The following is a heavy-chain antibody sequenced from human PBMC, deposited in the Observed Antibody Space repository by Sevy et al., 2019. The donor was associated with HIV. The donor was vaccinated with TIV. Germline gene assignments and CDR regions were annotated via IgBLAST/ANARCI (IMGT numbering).Heavy chain of an antibody. Sequence: APVKVSCKTSGYTFTGHHLHWVRQAPGHGLEWMGWINPKSGGTNYAQNFQGRVIMTGDTSINTAYMELTSLRLDDTAVYYCARHIPFMFDSWGQGTLVTVSS. J-gene: IGHJ4*02. V-gene: IGHV1-2*02. CDR1: GYTFTGHH. D-gene: IGHD2-21*01. CDR2: INPKSGGT. CDR3: ARHIPFMFDS.